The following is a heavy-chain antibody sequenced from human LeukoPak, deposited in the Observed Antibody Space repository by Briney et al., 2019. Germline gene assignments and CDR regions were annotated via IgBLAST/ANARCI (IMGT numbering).Heavy chain of an antibody. CDR2: IYYSGST. D-gene: IGHD1-26*01. J-gene: IGHJ4*02. Sequence: SETLSLTCTVSGGSISSSSYYWGWIRQPPGKGLEWIGSIYYSGSTYYNPSLKSRVTISVDTSKNQFSLKLSSVTAADTAVYYCARSGSYYGLVYWGQGTLVTVSS. CDR1: GGSISSSSYY. CDR3: ARSGSYYGLVY. V-gene: IGHV4-39*07.